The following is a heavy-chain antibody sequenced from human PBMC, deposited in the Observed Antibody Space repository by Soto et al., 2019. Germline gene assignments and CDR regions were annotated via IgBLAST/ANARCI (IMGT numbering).Heavy chain of an antibody. D-gene: IGHD2-8*01. CDR1: GGTFSSYA. V-gene: IGHV1-69*13. J-gene: IGHJ6*02. CDR2: IIPIFGTA. Sequence: SVKVSCKASGGTFSSYAISWVRQAPGQGLEWMGGIIPIFGTANYAQKFQGRVTITADESTSTAYMELSSLRSEDTAVYYCAREYCTNGVCYGGAFYYGMDVWGQGTTVTVSS. CDR3: AREYCTNGVCYGGAFYYGMDV.